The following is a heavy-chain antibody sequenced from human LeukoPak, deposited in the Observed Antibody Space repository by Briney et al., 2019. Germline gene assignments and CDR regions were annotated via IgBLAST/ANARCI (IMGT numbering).Heavy chain of an antibody. CDR1: GGSISSYC. CDR2: IYYSGST. CDR3: ARDKAGYNDY. Sequence: PSETLSLTCTVSGGSISSYCWGWIRQPPGKGLEWIGYIYYSGSTTYNPSLKSRVSISVDTSKNQFSLRLSSVTAADTAVYYCARDKAGYNDYWGQGTLVTVSS. D-gene: IGHD5-24*01. V-gene: IGHV4-59*01. J-gene: IGHJ4*02.